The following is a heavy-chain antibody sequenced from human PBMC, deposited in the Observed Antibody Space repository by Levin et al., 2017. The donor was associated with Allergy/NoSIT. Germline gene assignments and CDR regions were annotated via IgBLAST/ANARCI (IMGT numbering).Heavy chain of an antibody. V-gene: IGHV3-53*01. CDR3: ARAPRGTHPSYYYLDV. J-gene: IGHJ6*03. Sequence: GGSLRLSCAASGFIVSSYYMTWVRQAPGKGLEWVSLIYIGGITDNADSVKGRFTLSRDTSKNTLYLQMNSLRAEDTAVYYGARAPRGTHPSYYYLDVWGKGTTVTVSS. CDR2: IYIGGIT. CDR1: GFIVSSYY.